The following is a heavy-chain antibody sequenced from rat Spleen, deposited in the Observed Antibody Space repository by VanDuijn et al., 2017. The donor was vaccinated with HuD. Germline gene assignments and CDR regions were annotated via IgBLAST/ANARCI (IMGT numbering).Heavy chain of an antibody. J-gene: IGHJ2*01. Sequence: EVQLVESGGGLVLPGRSLKLSCAASGFTFSNYDMAWVRQAPTKGLEWVATISYDGSSTYYRDSVKGRFTISRDNAKSTLYLQMDSLRSEDTATYYCARHPDYSNYFDYWGQGVMVTVSS. D-gene: IGHD1-1*01. CDR3: ARHPDYSNYFDY. CDR2: ISYDGSST. V-gene: IGHV5-29*01. CDR1: GFTFSNYD.